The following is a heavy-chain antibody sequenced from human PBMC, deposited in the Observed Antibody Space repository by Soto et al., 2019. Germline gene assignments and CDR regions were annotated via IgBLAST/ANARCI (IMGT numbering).Heavy chain of an antibody. J-gene: IGHJ6*03. CDR1: GITFNNYT. D-gene: IGHD1-1*01. CDR2: VIPLLDAS. V-gene: IGHV1-69*08. Sequence: QVQLVQSGAEVKKPGSSVKISCTASGITFNNYTFSWVRRAPGQGLEWMGRVIPLLDASKYAEKFQDRVTITADRSTSTAYMELSGLKSEDSAIYYCASGKSQMTQDRMGVYYYMDVWGKGTTITVSS. CDR3: ASGKSQMTQDRMGVYYYMDV.